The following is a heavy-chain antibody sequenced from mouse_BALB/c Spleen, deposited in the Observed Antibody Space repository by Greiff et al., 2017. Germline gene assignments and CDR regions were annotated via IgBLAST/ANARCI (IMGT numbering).Heavy chain of an antibody. CDR1: GYTFTDYN. CDR3: ARPNYYGSSYGYYAMDY. CDR2: IYPYNGGT. V-gene: IGHV1S29*02. D-gene: IGHD1-1*01. J-gene: IGHJ4*01. Sequence: EVQLQQSGPELVKPGASVKISCKASGYTFTDYNMHWVKQSHGKSLEWIVYIYPYNGGTGYNQKFKSKATLTVDNSSSTAYMELRSLTSEDSAVYYCARPNYYGSSYGYYAMDYWGQGTSVTVSS.